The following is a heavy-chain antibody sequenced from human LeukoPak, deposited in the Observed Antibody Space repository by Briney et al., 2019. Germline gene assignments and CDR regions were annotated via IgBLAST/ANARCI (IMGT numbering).Heavy chain of an antibody. D-gene: IGHD6-13*01. J-gene: IGHJ4*02. V-gene: IGHV1-69*13. CDR2: IIPIFGTA. CDR3: ARDGIAAAGTSLDY. Sequence: GASVKVSCKASGGTFSSYAISWVRQAPGQGLEWMGGIIPIFGTANYAQKFQGRVTITADESTSTAYMELSSLRSDDTAVYYCARDGIAAAGTSLDYWGQGTLVTVSS. CDR1: GGTFSSYA.